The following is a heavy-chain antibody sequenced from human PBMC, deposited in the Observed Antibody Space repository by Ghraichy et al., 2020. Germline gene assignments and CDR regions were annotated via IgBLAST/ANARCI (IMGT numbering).Heavy chain of an antibody. V-gene: IGHV1-2*04. CDR2: INPNSGGT. CDR3: ASSRPATITGTTGGKRGCPSPYDYGMDV. D-gene: IGHD1-7*01. CDR1: GYTFTGYY. J-gene: IGHJ6*02. Sequence: ASVKVSCKASGYTFTGYYMHWVRQAPGQGLEWMGWINPNSGGTNYAQKFQGWVTMTRDTSISTAYMELSRLRSDDTAVYYCASSRPATITGTTGGKRGCPSPYDYGMDVWGQGTTVTVSS.